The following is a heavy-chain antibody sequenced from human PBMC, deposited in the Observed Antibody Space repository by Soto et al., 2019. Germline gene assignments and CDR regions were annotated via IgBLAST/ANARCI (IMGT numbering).Heavy chain of an antibody. Sequence: QVQLVQSGAEVKKPGASVKVSCKASGYTFTSHGISWVRQAPGQGLEWMGGISGYNGNTKYTQKSQGRVTMTTDTSTSTAYMELRSLRSDDTAVYYCARDARGYEYYYYGMDVWGQGTTVTVSS. CDR2: ISGYNGNT. V-gene: IGHV1-18*01. CDR3: ARDARGYEYYYYGMDV. D-gene: IGHD5-12*01. J-gene: IGHJ6*02. CDR1: GYTFTSHG.